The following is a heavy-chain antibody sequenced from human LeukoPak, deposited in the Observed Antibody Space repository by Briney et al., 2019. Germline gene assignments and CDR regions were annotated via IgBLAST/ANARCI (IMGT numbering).Heavy chain of an antibody. CDR2: IYYTGST. CDR3: ARARIVGATLDY. Sequence: SETLSLTCTVSGGSISGYYWSWIRQPPGKGLEWIGYIYYTGSTNYNPSLKSRVTISVDTSKNQFSLKLSSVTAADTAVYYCARARIVGATLDYWGQGTLVTVSS. CDR1: GGSISGYY. D-gene: IGHD1-26*01. J-gene: IGHJ4*02. V-gene: IGHV4-59*12.